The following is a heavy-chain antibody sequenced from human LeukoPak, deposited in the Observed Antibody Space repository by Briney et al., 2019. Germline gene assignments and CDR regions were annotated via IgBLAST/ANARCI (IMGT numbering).Heavy chain of an antibody. J-gene: IGHJ6*03. CDR1: GYTFTSYY. Sequence: SCKASGYTFTSYYMHWVRQAPGKGLEWVAVISYDGSNKYYADSVKGRFAISRDNSKNTLFLQMNSLRAEDTALYYCAKYPGGFTGIVNYYHMDVWGKGTTVTVSS. D-gene: IGHD1-26*01. V-gene: IGHV3-30*18. CDR3: AKYPGGFTGIVNYYHMDV. CDR2: ISYDGSNK.